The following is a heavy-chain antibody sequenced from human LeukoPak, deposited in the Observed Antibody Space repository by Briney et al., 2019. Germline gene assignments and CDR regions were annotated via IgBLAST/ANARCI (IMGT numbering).Heavy chain of an antibody. CDR3: ARSISYGSAFDI. Sequence: SETLSLTCSVAGASTSSAGYYWSWFRQHPGKGLEWIGYIYYSGNTYYNPSLKSRVTISVDTSKSQFSLKLSSVTAADTAVYFCARSISYGSAFDIWGQGTMVTVSS. V-gene: IGHV4-31*03. D-gene: IGHD5-18*01. CDR2: IYYSGNT. J-gene: IGHJ3*02. CDR1: GASTSSAGYY.